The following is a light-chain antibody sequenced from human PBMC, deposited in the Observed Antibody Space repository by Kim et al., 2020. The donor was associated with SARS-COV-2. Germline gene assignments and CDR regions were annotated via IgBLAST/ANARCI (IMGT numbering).Light chain of an antibody. J-gene: IGKJ2*01. CDR3: VKGLQTPYT. CDR2: MNS. CDR1: QSLLHRNGIVY. Sequence: DIVLTQSPLSLPVTPGEPASMSCRSSQSLLHRNGIVYLDWYVQKPGQSPQLLIYMNSNRASGVPDRFSGSGSGTDFTLKISRVEAEDVGVYYCVKGLQTPYTFGQGTKLEI. V-gene: IGKV2-28*01.